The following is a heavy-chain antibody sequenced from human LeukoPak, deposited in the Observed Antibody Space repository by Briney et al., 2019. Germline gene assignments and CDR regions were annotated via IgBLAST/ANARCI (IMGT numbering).Heavy chain of an antibody. J-gene: IGHJ4*02. CDR3: ARGPRHVCSSTSCYTGGYFDY. CDR2: INPSGGST. V-gene: IGHV1-46*01. CDR1: GYTFTSYY. D-gene: IGHD2-2*02. Sequence: ASVKVSCKPSGYTFTSYYMHWVRQAPGQRLEWMGIINPSGGSTSYAQKFQGRVTMTTDMSTSTVYMELSSLRSEDTAVYYCARGPRHVCSSTSCYTGGYFDYWGQGTLVTVSS.